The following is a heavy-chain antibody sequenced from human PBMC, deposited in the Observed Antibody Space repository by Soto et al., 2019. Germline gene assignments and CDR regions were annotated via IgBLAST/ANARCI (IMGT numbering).Heavy chain of an antibody. Sequence: ASVKVSCKASGYTFSNFGISWVRQAPGEGLEWMGWISPNSEKTNFAQKLQGRVSLTTDTSSTTAYMELRSLTSDDTAVYYCARDLVPGYTGFSDYWGQGTLVTVSS. J-gene: IGHJ4*02. CDR2: ISPNSEKT. D-gene: IGHD5-12*01. CDR1: GYTFSNFG. CDR3: ARDLVPGYTGFSDY. V-gene: IGHV1-18*01.